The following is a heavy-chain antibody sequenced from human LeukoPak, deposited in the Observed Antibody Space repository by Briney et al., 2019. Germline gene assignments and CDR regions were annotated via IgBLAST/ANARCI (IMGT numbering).Heavy chain of an antibody. CDR2: IYHSGGA. J-gene: IGHJ4*02. D-gene: IGHD6-13*01. V-gene: IGHV4-39*01. CDR3: ASLIAAGYFDH. CDR1: GGSISSSSYS. Sequence: PSETLSLTCTVSGGSISSSSYSWGWIRQPPGKGLEWIGVIYHSGGAYYNPSLKSRLTMSVDTSKNQFSLKLSSVTATDTAVYYCASLIAAGYFDHWGQGTLVTVSS.